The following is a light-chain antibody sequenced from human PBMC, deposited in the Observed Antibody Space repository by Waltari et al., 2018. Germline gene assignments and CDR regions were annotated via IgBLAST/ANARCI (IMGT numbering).Light chain of an antibody. CDR3: QQYGSSPPLFT. Sequence: EIVLTQSPGTLSWSPGDRATLPCRASQSVSSSYLAWYQQKPGQAPRLLIYGASSRATGIPDRFSGSGSGTDFTLTISRLEPEDFAVYYCQQYGSSPPLFTFGPGTKVDIK. CDR1: QSVSSSY. V-gene: IGKV3-20*01. J-gene: IGKJ3*01. CDR2: GAS.